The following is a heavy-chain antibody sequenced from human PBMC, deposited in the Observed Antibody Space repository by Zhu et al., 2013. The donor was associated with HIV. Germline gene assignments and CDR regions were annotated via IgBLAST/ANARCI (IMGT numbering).Heavy chain of an antibody. D-gene: IGHD2-15*01. J-gene: IGHJ6*03. V-gene: IGHV1-2*02. CDR1: GYTFTGYY. CDR3: ARDRIPTSDYYYYMDV. CDR2: INPNSGGT. Sequence: QVQLVQSGAEVKKPGASVKVSCKASGYTFTGYYMHWVRQAPGQGLEWMGWINPNSGGTNYGQKFQGRVTMTRDTSISTAYMELSRLRSDDTAVYYCARDRIPTSDYYYYMDVWGKGTTVTVSS.